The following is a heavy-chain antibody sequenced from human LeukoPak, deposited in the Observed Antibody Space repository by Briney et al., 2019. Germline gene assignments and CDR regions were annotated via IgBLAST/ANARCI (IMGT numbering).Heavy chain of an antibody. J-gene: IGHJ4*02. CDR2: IYYSGST. D-gene: IGHD6-6*01. CDR1: GGSIGRSGYY. Sequence: PSETLSLTCTVSGGSIGRSGYYWGWIRQPPGKGLEWIGNIYYSGSTYYNPSLKSRVTISVDTSKNQFSLKLSSVTAADTAVYYCARRREGSSSVDSWGQGTLVAVSS. CDR3: ARRREGSSSVDS. V-gene: IGHV4-39*01.